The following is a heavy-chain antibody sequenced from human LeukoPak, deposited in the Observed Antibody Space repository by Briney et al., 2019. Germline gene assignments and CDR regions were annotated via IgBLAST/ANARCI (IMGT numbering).Heavy chain of an antibody. CDR3: ARVIYSGWEAELSD. CDR1: GFTFSSYR. V-gene: IGHV3-74*01. Sequence: GGSLRLSCAASGFTFSSYRMHWVRQAPGKGLVWVSRINSDGSTTHYADSVKGRFTISRDNAKNTLYLQMNSLRAEDTALYFCARVIYSGWEAELSDWGQGTLVTASS. D-gene: IGHD6-19*01. J-gene: IGHJ4*02. CDR2: INSDGSTT.